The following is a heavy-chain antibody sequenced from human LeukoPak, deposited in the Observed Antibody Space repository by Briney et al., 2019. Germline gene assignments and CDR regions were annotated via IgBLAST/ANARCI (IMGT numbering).Heavy chain of an antibody. CDR1: GFTFSSYW. D-gene: IGHD6-6*01. J-gene: IGHJ5*02. CDR2: INSDGSST. V-gene: IGHV3-74*01. Sequence: GGSLRLSCAASGFTFSSYWMHWVRQAPGKGLLWVSRINSDGSSTSYADSVKGRFTISRDNSKNTLYLQMNSLRAEDTAVYYCAKDYSSSLTNWFDPWGQGTLVTVS. CDR3: AKDYSSSLTNWFDP.